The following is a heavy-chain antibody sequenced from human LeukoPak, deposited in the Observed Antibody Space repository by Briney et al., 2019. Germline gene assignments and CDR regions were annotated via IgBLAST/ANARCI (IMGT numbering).Heavy chain of an antibody. V-gene: IGHV1-2*04. CDR2: INPNSGGT. D-gene: IGHD6-13*01. CDR1: GYTFTGYY. J-gene: IGHJ6*02. CDR3: ARGSLYSTLYGMDV. Sequence: ASVKVSCKASGYTFTGYYMHWVRQAPGQGLEWMGWINPNSGGTNYAQKFQGWVTMTRDTSISTAYMELSRLRSDDTAVYYCARGSLYSTLYGMDVWGQGTTVTVSS.